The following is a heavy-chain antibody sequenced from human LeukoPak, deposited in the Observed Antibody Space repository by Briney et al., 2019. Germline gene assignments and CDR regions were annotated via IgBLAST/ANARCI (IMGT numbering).Heavy chain of an antibody. V-gene: IGHV3-30-3*01. Sequence: GGSLRLSCAASGFTFSSYAMHWVRQAPGKGLEWVAVISYDGSNKYYADSVKGRFTISRDNSKNTLYLQMNSLRAEDTAVYYCARDAKGGWLVRYYFDYWGQGTLVTVSS. D-gene: IGHD6-19*01. CDR1: GFTFSSYA. CDR2: ISYDGSNK. CDR3: ARDAKGGWLVRYYFDY. J-gene: IGHJ4*02.